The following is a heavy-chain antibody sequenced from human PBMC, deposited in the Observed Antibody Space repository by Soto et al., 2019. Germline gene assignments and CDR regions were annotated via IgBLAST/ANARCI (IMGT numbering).Heavy chain of an antibody. D-gene: IGHD6-6*01. J-gene: IGHJ4*02. CDR1: GGAFSGYY. CDR2: INHSGSI. V-gene: IGHV4-34*01. CDR3: ARGLHMQFVFWRFDY. Sequence: PSETLSLTCAVYGGAFSGYYWSWIRQPPGRGLEWIGEINHSGSINYNPSLKSRVTISVDTSKNQFSLKLSSVTAADTAVYYCARGLHMQFVFWRFDYWGQGALVTVSS.